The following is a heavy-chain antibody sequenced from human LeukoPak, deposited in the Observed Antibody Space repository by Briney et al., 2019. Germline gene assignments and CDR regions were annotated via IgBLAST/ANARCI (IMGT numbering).Heavy chain of an antibody. CDR2: IYYSGST. CDR1: GGSISSYY. CDR3: ARRRMGGYWFDP. J-gene: IGHJ5*02. V-gene: IGHV4-59*08. D-gene: IGHD3-16*01. Sequence: PSETLSLTCTVSGGSISSYYWSWIRQPPGKGLEWIGYIYYSGSTNYNPSLKSRVTISVDTSKNQFSLKLSSVTAADTAVYYCARRRMGGYWFDPWGQGTLVTVSS.